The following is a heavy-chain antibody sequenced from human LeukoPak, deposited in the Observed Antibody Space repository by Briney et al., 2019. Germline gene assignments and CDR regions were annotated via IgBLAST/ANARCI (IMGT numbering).Heavy chain of an antibody. Sequence: GGSLRLSCAASGFTFSSYWMSWVRQAPGKGLEWVANIKQDGSEKYYVDSVKGRFTISRDNAKNSLYLQMNSLRAEDTAVYYCARGVWVDSSGTYGMDVWGQGTTVTVSS. D-gene: IGHD6-19*01. CDR2: IKQDGSEK. CDR3: ARGVWVDSSGTYGMDV. J-gene: IGHJ6*02. V-gene: IGHV3-7*01. CDR1: GFTFSSYW.